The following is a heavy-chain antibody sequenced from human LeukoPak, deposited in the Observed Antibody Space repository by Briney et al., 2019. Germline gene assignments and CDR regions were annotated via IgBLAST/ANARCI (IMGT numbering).Heavy chain of an antibody. Sequence: GGSLRLSCAASGFTFSSYGMRWVRQAPGKGLEWVAVISYDGSNKYYADSVKGRFTISRDNSKNTQYLQMNSLRAEDTAVYYCAKDQCSSTSCYSFDYWGQGTLVTVSS. CDR2: ISYDGSNK. J-gene: IGHJ4*02. CDR1: GFTFSSYG. V-gene: IGHV3-30*18. D-gene: IGHD2-2*01. CDR3: AKDQCSSTSCYSFDY.